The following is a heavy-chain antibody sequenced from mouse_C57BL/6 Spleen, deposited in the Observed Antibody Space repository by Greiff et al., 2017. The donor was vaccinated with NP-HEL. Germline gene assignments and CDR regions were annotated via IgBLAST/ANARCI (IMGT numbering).Heavy chain of an antibody. Sequence: EVQLQQSGPELVKPGASVKISCKASGYTFTDYYMNWVKQSHGESLEWIGDINPNNGGTSYNQKFKGKATLTVDKSSSTAYMELRSLTSEDSAVYYCARGGQLRPYSYFDYWGQGTTLTVSS. J-gene: IGHJ2*01. CDR2: INPNNGGT. V-gene: IGHV1-26*01. D-gene: IGHD3-2*02. CDR1: GYTFTDYY. CDR3: ARGGQLRPYSYFDY.